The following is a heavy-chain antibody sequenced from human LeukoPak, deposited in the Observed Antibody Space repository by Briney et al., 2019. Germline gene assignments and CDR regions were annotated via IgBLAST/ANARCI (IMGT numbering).Heavy chain of an antibody. V-gene: IGHV3-53*01. J-gene: IGHJ4*02. D-gene: IGHD3-9*01. Sequence: GGSLRLSCAASGFTVSSNAMTWVRQAPGKGLEWVSVIYRGGSTYYADSVKGRFTISRDNSKNTLYLQMNSLRAEDTTVYYCAKVPIPLTELYYFDYWGQGTLVTVSS. CDR3: AKVPIPLTELYYFDY. CDR2: IYRGGST. CDR1: GFTVSSNA.